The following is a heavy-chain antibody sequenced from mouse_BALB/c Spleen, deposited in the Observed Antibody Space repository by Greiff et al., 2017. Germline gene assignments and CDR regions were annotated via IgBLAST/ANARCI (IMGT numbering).Heavy chain of an antibody. D-gene: IGHD1-2*01. J-gene: IGHJ2*01. CDR2: ISDGGSYT. CDR3: ARSLIHYYGFFDY. CDR1: GFTFSDYY. Sequence: DVMLVESGGGLVKPGGSLKLSCAASGFTFSDYYMYWVRQTPEKRLEWVATISDGGSYTYYPDSVKGRFTISRDNAKNNLYLQMSSLKSEDTAMYYCARSLIHYYGFFDYWGQGTTLTVSS. V-gene: IGHV5-4*02.